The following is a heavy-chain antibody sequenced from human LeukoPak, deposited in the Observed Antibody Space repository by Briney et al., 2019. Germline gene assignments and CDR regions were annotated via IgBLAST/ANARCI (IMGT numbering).Heavy chain of an antibody. CDR3: ARLLRGYNYDYDFRSIEY. CDR2: IYYSGST. V-gene: IGHV4-39*01. J-gene: IGHJ4*02. Sequence: SETLSLTCTVSGASISSSNYYWGWIRQPPGKGLEWVGTIYYSGSTHYNPSLKSRVTISVDTSKNQFSLNLSSVTAADTAVYYCARLLRGYNYDYDFRSIEYWGQGTLVTVSS. CDR1: GASISSSNYY. D-gene: IGHD5-18*01.